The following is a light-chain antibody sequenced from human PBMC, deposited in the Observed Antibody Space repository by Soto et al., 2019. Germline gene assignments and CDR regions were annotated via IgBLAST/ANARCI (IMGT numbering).Light chain of an antibody. CDR1: QGISTW. Sequence: DIQMTQSPSSLSASVGDRVTITCRASQGISTWLAWYQQKPEKAPKTLIFDASTLQSGVPSRFSCSGSGTDFTLTISSVQPEDFATYYCQQYKSYPLTFGGGTKVDIK. CDR2: DAS. V-gene: IGKV1D-16*01. CDR3: QQYKSYPLT. J-gene: IGKJ4*01.